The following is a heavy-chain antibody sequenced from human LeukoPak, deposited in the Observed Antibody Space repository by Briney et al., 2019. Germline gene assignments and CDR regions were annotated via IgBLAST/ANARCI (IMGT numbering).Heavy chain of an antibody. CDR1: GLTFTKAW. V-gene: IGHV3-15*01. D-gene: IGHD3-22*01. CDR3: TTNPYDKSGYHI. Sequence: GGSLRLSCTASGLTFTKAWMTWVRQAPGEGLEWVGRIKSNPDGGTTDYAAPVKGRFTISRDDSKNTMYLQMNRLKTEDTAVYYCTTNPYDKSGYHIWGQGTMVTVSS. J-gene: IGHJ3*02. CDR2: IKSNPDGGTT.